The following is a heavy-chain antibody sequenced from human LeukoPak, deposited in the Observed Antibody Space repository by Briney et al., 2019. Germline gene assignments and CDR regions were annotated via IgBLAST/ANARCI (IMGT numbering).Heavy chain of an antibody. D-gene: IGHD3-16*01. CDR1: GFTFSSYA. V-gene: IGHV3-23*01. Sequence: GGSLRLSCAASGFTFSSYAMSWVRQAPGKGLEWVSAISGSGGSTYYADSVKGRFPLSRDNSKNTLYLQMNSLRAEDTAVYYCAKARQYYDYVWGSFSGNFDYWGQGTLVTVSS. J-gene: IGHJ4*02. CDR2: ISGSGGST. CDR3: AKARQYYDYVWGSFSGNFDY.